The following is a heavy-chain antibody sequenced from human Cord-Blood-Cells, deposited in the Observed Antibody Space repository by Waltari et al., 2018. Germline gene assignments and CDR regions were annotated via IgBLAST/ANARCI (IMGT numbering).Heavy chain of an antibody. D-gene: IGHD1-26*01. CDR2: ISYDGSNK. Sequence: QVQLVASGGGVVQPGRSLRLSCAASGLTLSSYGLHWVRQVPGQGLEWVAVISYDGSNKYYADSVKGRFTISRDNSKNTLYLQMNSLRAEDTAVYYCARGSYYDYWGQGTLVTVSS. J-gene: IGHJ4*02. CDR3: ARGSYYDY. V-gene: IGHV3-30*03. CDR1: GLTLSSYG.